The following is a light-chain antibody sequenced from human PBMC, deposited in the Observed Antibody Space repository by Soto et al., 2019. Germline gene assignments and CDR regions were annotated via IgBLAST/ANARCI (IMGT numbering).Light chain of an antibody. J-gene: IGLJ1*01. CDR1: SSDVGGYNY. CDR2: EVS. CDR3: SSYTSSGTLYV. Sequence: QSALTQPASVSGSPGQSITISCTGTSSDVGGYNYVSWYQQHPGKAPKLMIYEVSNRPSGVSNRFSGSKSGNTASLIISGLQAEDEADYYCSSYTSSGTLYVFGTGTKVSVL. V-gene: IGLV2-14*01.